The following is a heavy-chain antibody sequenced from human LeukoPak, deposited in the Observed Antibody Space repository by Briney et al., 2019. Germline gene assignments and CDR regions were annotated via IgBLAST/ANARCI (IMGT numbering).Heavy chain of an antibody. J-gene: IGHJ4*02. CDR1: GFTFSNYD. D-gene: IGHD2-15*01. CDR3: AKDSGGTAVDLDY. V-gene: IGHV3-30*18. Sequence: GGSLRLSCAASGFTFSNYDIHWVRQAPGKGLEWVAVISYDGSNKYYADSVKGRFTISRDNSKNTLYLQMSSLRVEDTAVYYCAKDSGGTAVDLDYWGQGTLVTVSS. CDR2: ISYDGSNK.